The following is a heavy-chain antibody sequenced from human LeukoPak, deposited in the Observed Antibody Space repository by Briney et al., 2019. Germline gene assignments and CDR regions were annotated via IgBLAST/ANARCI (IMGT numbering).Heavy chain of an antibody. Sequence: PSETLSLTCTVSGGSISSYYWSWIRQPPGKGLEWIGEINHSGSTNCNPSLKSRVTISVDTSKNQFSLKLSSVTAADTAVYYCASDYQGRPFDYWGQGTLVTVSS. CDR1: GGSISSYY. CDR2: INHSGST. D-gene: IGHD5-12*01. J-gene: IGHJ4*02. CDR3: ASDYQGRPFDY. V-gene: IGHV4-34*01.